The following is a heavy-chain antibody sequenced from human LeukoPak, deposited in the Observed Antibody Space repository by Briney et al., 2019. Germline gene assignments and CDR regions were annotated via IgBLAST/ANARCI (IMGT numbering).Heavy chain of an antibody. D-gene: IGHD6-13*01. CDR2: ISYDGSNK. Sequence: GGSLRLSCAASGFTFSSYAMHWVRQAPGKGLEWVAVISYDGSNKYYADSVKGRFTISRDNPKNTLYLQMNSLRAEDTAVYYCARDAFAAGYFDYWGQGTLVTVSS. V-gene: IGHV3-30*04. CDR1: GFTFSSYA. CDR3: ARDAFAAGYFDY. J-gene: IGHJ4*02.